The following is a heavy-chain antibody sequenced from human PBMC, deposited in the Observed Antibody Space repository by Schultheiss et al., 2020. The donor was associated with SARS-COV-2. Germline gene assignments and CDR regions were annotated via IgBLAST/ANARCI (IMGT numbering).Heavy chain of an antibody. J-gene: IGHJ4*02. V-gene: IGHV3-23*01. CDR3: TTEAVYYYDSSGYYFCDY. D-gene: IGHD3-22*01. Sequence: GGSLRLSCAASGFTFSSYAMSWVRQAPGKGLEWVSAISGSGGSTYYADSVKGRFTISRDNSKNTLYLQMGSLRAEDMAVYYCTTEAVYYYDSSGYYFCDYWGQGTLVTVSS. CDR1: GFTFSSYA. CDR2: ISGSGGST.